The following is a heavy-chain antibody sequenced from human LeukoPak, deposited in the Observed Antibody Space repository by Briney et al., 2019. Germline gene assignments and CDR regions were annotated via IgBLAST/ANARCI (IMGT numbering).Heavy chain of an antibody. V-gene: IGHV4-59*08. CDR3: ARHPYLIPARPTHFDY. D-gene: IGHD6-6*01. CDR2: IYYRGST. J-gene: IGHJ4*02. CDR1: GGSISSDY. Sequence: SETLSLTCTVSGGSISSDYWSWIRQPPGKGLEWIGYIYYRGSTNYNPSLKSRVTISGDTSKNQFSLKLRSVTAADTAVYYCARHPYLIPARPTHFDYWGQGTLVTVSS.